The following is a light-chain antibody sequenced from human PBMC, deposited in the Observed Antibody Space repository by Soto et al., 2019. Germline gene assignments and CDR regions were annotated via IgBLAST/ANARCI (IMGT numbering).Light chain of an antibody. CDR3: QQYLSYPWT. J-gene: IGKJ1*01. Sequence: DIQMTQSPSTLSASVGDTVIITCRASQTINRWLAWYQQKSGKAPKVLIYMASNLERGAPSRFSGSGSGTEFTLTISNLQPDDFATSYCQQYLSYPWTFGQGTKVEIK. V-gene: IGKV1-5*03. CDR1: QTINRW. CDR2: MAS.